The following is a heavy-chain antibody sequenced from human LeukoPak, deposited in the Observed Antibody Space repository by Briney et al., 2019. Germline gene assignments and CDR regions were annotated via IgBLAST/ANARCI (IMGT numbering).Heavy chain of an antibody. D-gene: IGHD2-2*01. CDR2: IIPIFGTA. V-gene: IGHV1-69*06. Sequence: GASVKVSCKASGGTFSSYAISWVRQAPGQGLEWMGGIIPIFGTANYAQKFQGRVTITADKSTSTAYMELSSLRSEDTAVYYCASTNSGNSPYYFDYWGQGTLVTVSS. J-gene: IGHJ4*02. CDR1: GGTFSSYA. CDR3: ASTNSGNSPYYFDY.